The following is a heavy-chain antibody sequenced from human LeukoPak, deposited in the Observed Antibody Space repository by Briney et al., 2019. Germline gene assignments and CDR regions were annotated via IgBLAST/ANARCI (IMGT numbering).Heavy chain of an antibody. D-gene: IGHD2-2*01. V-gene: IGHV4-38-2*02. J-gene: IGHJ6*03. CDR1: GYSISSGYY. CDR2: INHSGST. CDR3: ASVRKGYCSSTSCYAKGYYYYYMDV. Sequence: PSETLSLTCTVSGYSISSGYYWSWIRQPPEKGLEWIGEINHSGSTNYNPSLKSRVTISVDTSKNQFSLKLSSVTAADTAVYYCASVRKGYCSSTSCYAKGYYYYYMDVWGKGTTVTISS.